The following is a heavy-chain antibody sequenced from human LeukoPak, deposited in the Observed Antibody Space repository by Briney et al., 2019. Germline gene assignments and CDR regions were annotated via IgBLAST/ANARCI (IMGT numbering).Heavy chain of an antibody. CDR2: INHSGST. D-gene: IGHD4-11*01. CDR1: GGSFSGYY. V-gene: IGHV4-34*01. Sequence: PSETLSPTCAVYGGSFSGYYWSWIRQPPGKGLEWIGEINHSGSTNYNPSLKSRVTTSVDTSKNQFSLKLSSVTAADTAVYYCARVVTTSYYIHVWRKGTTVTVSS. CDR3: ARVVTTSYYIHV. J-gene: IGHJ6*03.